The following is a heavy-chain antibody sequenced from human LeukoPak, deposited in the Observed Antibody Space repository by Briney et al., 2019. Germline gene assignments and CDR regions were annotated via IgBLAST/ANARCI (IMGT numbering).Heavy chain of an antibody. Sequence: ASVKASCKASGYTFTGYYMHWVRRAPGQGLEWMGWINPNSGGTNYAQKFQGRVTMTRDTSISTAYIELSRLRSDDTAVYYCARDLAAAGTSWFDPWGQGTLVTVSS. CDR2: INPNSGGT. CDR1: GYTFTGYY. D-gene: IGHD6-13*01. CDR3: ARDLAAAGTSWFDP. J-gene: IGHJ5*02. V-gene: IGHV1-2*02.